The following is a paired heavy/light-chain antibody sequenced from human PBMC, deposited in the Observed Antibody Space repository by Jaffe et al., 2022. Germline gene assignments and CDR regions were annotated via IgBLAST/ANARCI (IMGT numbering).Light chain of an antibody. CDR3: QQTYSTPLT. V-gene: IGKV1-39*01. J-gene: IGKJ4*01. Sequence: DIQMTQSPSSLSASVGDRVTITCRASQSPSSYLNWYQQKPGKAPKLLIYAASSLQSGVPSRFSGSGSGTDFTLTISSLQPEDFGTYYCQQTYSTPLTFGGGTKVEIK. CDR1: QSPSSY. CDR2: AAS.
Heavy chain of an antibody. J-gene: IGHJ5*02. CDR3: ARKKLLYFGDQKPNNCFDP. Sequence: QVQLQESGPGLVKPSGTLSLTCAVSGGSISSYDWWSWIRQPPGKGLEWIGEIYHGGSTNYNPSLKSRVAISLDKAKSQFSLKLTSVTAADTAVYYCARKKLLYFGDQKPNNCFDPWGQGTLVTVSS. V-gene: IGHV4-4*02. D-gene: IGHD3-10*01. CDR1: GGSISSYDW. CDR2: IYHGGST.